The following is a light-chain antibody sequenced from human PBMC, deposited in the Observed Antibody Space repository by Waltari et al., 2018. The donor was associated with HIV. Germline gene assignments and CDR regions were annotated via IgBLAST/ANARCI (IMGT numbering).Light chain of an antibody. V-gene: IGLV4-69*01. CDR1: SGHSSYA. J-gene: IGLJ2*01. CDR2: LNSDGSH. Sequence: QLVLTQSPSASASLGASVKLTCTLSSGHSSYAITWHQQQPGKGPRYRMKLNSDGSHSKGDEIPDRFSGSSSGAERYLTISSLQSEDEADYYCQTWGTGIRVFGGGTKLTVL. CDR3: QTWGTGIRV.